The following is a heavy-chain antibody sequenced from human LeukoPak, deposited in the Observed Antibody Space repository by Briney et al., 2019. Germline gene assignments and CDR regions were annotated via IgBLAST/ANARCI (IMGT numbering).Heavy chain of an antibody. Sequence: SETLSLTCAVYGGSFSGYYWSWIRQPPGKGLEWIGEINHSGSTNYNPSLKSRVTISVDTSKNQFSLKLSSVTAAATAVYYCARGIGYCSSTSCYNFDYWGQGTLVTVSS. CDR1: GGSFSGYY. V-gene: IGHV4-34*01. D-gene: IGHD2-2*02. CDR2: INHSGST. J-gene: IGHJ4*02. CDR3: ARGIGYCSSTSCYNFDY.